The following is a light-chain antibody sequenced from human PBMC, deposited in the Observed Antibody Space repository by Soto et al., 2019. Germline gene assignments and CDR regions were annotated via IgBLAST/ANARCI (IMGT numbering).Light chain of an antibody. CDR2: VGTGGIVG. CDR3: GADHGSGSNFVYV. V-gene: IGLV9-49*01. J-gene: IGLJ1*01. Sequence: QLVLTQPPSASASLGASVPLTCTLSSGYSNYKVDWYQQRPGKGPRFVMRVGTGGIVGSKGDGIPDRFSVLGSGLDRYLTIKNIQEEDESDYHCGADHGSGSNFVYVFGTGTKLTVL. CDR1: SGYSNYK.